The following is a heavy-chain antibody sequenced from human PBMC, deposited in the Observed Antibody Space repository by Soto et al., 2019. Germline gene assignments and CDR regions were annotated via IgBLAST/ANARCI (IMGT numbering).Heavy chain of an antibody. J-gene: IGHJ4*02. V-gene: IGHV3-23*01. CDR2: ISGSGGAT. D-gene: IGHD3-10*01. Sequence: EVQLLESGGGLVQPGGSLRLSCAASGFTFSSFPMNWDRQAPGKGLEWVSAISGSGGATFYPDSVKGRFTISRDNSKNTLYLQMNSLRAEDTGVYYCGKDRILWEFPEGNFDYWGQGTLVTVSS. CDR3: GKDRILWEFPEGNFDY. CDR1: GFTFSSFP.